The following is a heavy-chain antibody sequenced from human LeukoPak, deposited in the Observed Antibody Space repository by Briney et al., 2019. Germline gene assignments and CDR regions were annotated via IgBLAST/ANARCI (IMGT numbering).Heavy chain of an antibody. CDR3: AGEVARVSSSPHFDY. CDR2: IYTSGST. V-gene: IGHV4-4*07. CDR1: GGSISSYY. J-gene: IGHJ4*02. Sequence: SETLSLTCTVSGGSISSYYWSWIRQPAGKGLEWIGRIYTSGSTNYNPSLKSRVTMSVDTSKNQFSLKLSSVTAADTAVYYCAGEVARVSSSPHFDYWGQGTLVTVSS. D-gene: IGHD6-6*01.